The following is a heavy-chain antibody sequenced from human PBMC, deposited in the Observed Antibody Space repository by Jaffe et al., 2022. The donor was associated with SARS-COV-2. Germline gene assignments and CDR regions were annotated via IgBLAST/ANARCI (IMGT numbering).Heavy chain of an antibody. J-gene: IGHJ3*02. CDR2: VYYSGSS. CDR1: GDSISSSNYY. Sequence: QLQLQESGPGLVKPSETLSLTCRVSGDSISSSNYYWGWIRQPPGKGLEWIGNVYYSGSSNYNPSLKSRVTISVDTSKNQFSLRLNSVTAADTAVYFCARLPVNEAFDIWGQGTMVTVSS. V-gene: IGHV4-39*01. CDR3: ARLPVNEAFDI.